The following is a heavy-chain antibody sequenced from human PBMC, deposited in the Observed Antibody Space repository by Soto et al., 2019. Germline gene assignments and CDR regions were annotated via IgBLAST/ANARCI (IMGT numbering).Heavy chain of an antibody. J-gene: IGHJ3*02. V-gene: IGHV4-31*03. Sequence: SETLSLTCTVSGGSISSGGYYWSWIRQHPGKGLEWIGYIYYSGSTYYNPSLKSRVTISVDTSKNQFSLKLSSVTAADTAVYYCARELAGYCSSTSCYGAFDIWGQGTMVTVSS. D-gene: IGHD2-2*01. CDR3: ARELAGYCSSTSCYGAFDI. CDR2: IYYSGST. CDR1: GGSISSGGYY.